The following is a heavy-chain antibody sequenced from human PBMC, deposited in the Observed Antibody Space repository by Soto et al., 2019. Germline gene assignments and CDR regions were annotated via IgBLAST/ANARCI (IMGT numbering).Heavy chain of an antibody. V-gene: IGHV3-23*01. J-gene: IGHJ4*02. CDR1: GFTFSSYV. D-gene: IGHD5-12*01. CDR2: ISGSGSGT. CDR3: VKGRSGYDFDY. Sequence: WGSLRISCAASGFTFSSYVMSWVCQAPGKGLEWVSAISGSGSGTYYADSVKGRFTISRDNSKNTLYVQMNSLRAEDTAVYYCVKGRSGYDFDYWGQGTLVTVSS.